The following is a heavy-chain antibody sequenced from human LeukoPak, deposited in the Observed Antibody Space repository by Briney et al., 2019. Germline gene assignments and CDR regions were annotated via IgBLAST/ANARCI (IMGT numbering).Heavy chain of an antibody. J-gene: IGHJ4*02. CDR1: GFTFSDYN. Sequence: GGSLRLSCAASGFTFSDYNMSWIPHAPGKGLEWVSYISSSGRTIYYADSVRGRFTISRDNAKNSLYLHMNSLRAEDTAVYYCARSGYDFWSGQPVGYFDYWGQGTLVTVSS. CDR3: ARSGYDFWSGQPVGYFDY. CDR2: ISSSGRTI. D-gene: IGHD3-3*01. V-gene: IGHV3-11*01.